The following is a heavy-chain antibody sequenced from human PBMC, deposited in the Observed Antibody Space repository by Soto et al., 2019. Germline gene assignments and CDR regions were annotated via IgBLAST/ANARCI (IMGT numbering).Heavy chain of an antibody. D-gene: IGHD1-20*01. J-gene: IGHJ4*02. Sequence: GGSLRLSCAASGFTFSSYGMHWVRQAPGKGLEWVAVSSSDGSKKYYADSVKGRFTISRDDSKNTLFLQMDSLTPEDTAVYYCAKVGDVYNSFFDYWGQGTLVTVSS. CDR3: AKVGDVYNSFFDY. V-gene: IGHV3-30*18. CDR2: SSSDGSKK. CDR1: GFTFSSYG.